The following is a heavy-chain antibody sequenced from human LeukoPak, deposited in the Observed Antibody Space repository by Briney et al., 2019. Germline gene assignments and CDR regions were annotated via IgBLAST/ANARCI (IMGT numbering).Heavy chain of an antibody. V-gene: IGHV1-18*01. J-gene: IGHJ4*02. Sequence: ASVKVSCKASGYSFTSYGINWVRQAPGQGLEWMAWISAYNGNTNYAQQFQDRVAVTTDTSTSTAYVELRRLRSGDTAVYYCARDMFSSGPDYSFEYWGQGTLVTVSS. CDR1: GYSFTSYG. CDR2: ISAYNGNT. D-gene: IGHD6-19*01. CDR3: ARDMFSSGPDYSFEY.